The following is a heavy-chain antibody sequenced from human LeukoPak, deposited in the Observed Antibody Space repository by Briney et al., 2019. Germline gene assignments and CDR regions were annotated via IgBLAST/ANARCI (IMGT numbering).Heavy chain of an antibody. CDR1: GGTVSSYA. V-gene: IGHV1-69*13. CDR2: VIPIFGTA. D-gene: IGHD1-14*01. CDR3: SSERGSTECADGDAFDI. J-gene: IGHJ3*02. Sequence: ASVKVSCKASGGTVSSYAISWVRQAPGQGLEWMGGVIPIFGTANYAQKFQGRGTITADESTSTAYMELSSLRSEDTAVYYCSSERGSTECADGDAFDIWGHGTMVTVSS.